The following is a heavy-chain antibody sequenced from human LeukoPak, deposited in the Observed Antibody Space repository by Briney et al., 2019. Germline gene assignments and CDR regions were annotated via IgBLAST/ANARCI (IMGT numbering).Heavy chain of an antibody. V-gene: IGHV4-4*07. CDR2: IQTSGST. CDR1: GVSIRSYS. J-gene: IGHJ6*03. Sequence: SETLSLTCSVSGVSIRSYSWSWIRQPSGKGLEWIGRIQTSGSTNYNPSLRSRVTMSVDTSKNQFSLKLSSVTAADTAVYYCARLNYGYYYYMDVWGKGTTVTVSS. CDR3: ARLNYGYYYYMDV. D-gene: IGHD1-7*01.